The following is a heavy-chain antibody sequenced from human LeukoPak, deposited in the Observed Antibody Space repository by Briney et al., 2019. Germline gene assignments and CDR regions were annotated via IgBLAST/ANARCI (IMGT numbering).Heavy chain of an antibody. Sequence: SQTLSLTCAISGDSVSSNTASWNWIRQSPSRGLEWLGRTYYRSRWHDDYALSVESRITINPDTSKNQFSLQLNSVTPEDTAVYYCTRDFDYWGQGTRVTVSS. CDR3: TRDFDY. J-gene: IGHJ4*02. CDR1: GDSVSSNTAS. CDR2: TYYRSRWHD. V-gene: IGHV6-1*01.